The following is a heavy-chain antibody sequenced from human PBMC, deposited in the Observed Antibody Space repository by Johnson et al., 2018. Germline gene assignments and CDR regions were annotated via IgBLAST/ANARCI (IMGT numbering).Heavy chain of an antibody. J-gene: IGHJ6*02. CDR1: GFIFSNYG. D-gene: IGHD3-22*01. V-gene: IGHV3-30*18. Sequence: QVQLVQSGGGVVQPGRSLRLSCAASGFIFSNYGIHWVRQAQGKGLEWVAIISYDGTNKYFGDFVKGRFTISRDNSKNTMYLQLNNLRAEDTAVYYCAKDLAYDGSVWFHNYGMDVWGQGTSVTVSS. CDR2: ISYDGTNK. CDR3: AKDLAYDGSVWFHNYGMDV.